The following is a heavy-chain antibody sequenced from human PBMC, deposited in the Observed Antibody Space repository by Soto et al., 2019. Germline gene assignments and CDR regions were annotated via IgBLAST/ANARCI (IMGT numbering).Heavy chain of an antibody. J-gene: IGHJ6*02. CDR2: IIPIFGTA. CDR1: GVALRGYA. V-gene: IGHV1-69*01. Sequence: ACGVALRGYARSWVHQSPGQGLKWMGGIIPIFGTANYAQKFQGRVTITADESTSTAYMELSSLRSEDTAVYYCARLLINTAMVPPPYYYGMDVWGQGTTVTVS. D-gene: IGHD5-18*01. CDR3: ARLLINTAMVPPPYYYGMDV.